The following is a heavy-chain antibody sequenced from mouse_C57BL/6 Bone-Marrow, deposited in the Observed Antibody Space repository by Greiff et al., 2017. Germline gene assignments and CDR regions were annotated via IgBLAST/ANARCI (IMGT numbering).Heavy chain of an antibody. Sequence: VQLVESGPGLVKPSQSLSLTCSVTGYSITSGYYWNWIRQFPGNKLEWMGYISYDGSNNYNPSLKNRISITRDTSKNQFFLKLNSVTTEDTATYYCAREGIYYDYDWFAYWGQGTLVTVSA. V-gene: IGHV3-6*01. CDR1: GYSITSGYY. CDR2: ISYDGSN. D-gene: IGHD2-4*01. J-gene: IGHJ3*01. CDR3: AREGIYYDYDWFAY.